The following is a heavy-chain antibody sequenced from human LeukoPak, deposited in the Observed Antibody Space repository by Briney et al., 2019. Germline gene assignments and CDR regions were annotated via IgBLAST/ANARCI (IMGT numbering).Heavy chain of an antibody. CDR1: GFTFSSYG. D-gene: IGHD3-22*01. CDR2: ISYDGSNK. J-gene: IGHJ4*02. V-gene: IGHV3-30*18. Sequence: GGSLRLSCAASGFTFSSYGMHWVRQAPGKGLEWVAVISYDGSNKYYADSVKGRFTISRDNSKNTLYLQMNSLRAEDTAVYYCAKYPTYYYDSSGLNWGQGTLVTVSS. CDR3: AKYPTYYYDSSGLN.